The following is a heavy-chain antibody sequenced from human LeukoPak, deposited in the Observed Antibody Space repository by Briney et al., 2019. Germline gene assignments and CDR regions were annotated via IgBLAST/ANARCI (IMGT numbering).Heavy chain of an antibody. CDR1: GYTFTSYY. CDR2: INPSGGST. J-gene: IGHJ3*02. V-gene: IGHV1-46*01. D-gene: IGHD5-24*01. Sequence: ASVKVSCKASGYTFTSYYMHWVRQAPGQGLEWMGIINPSGGSTSYAQKFQGRVTMTRDTSTSTVYMELSSLRSKDTAVYYCARDLARRDGYNYAHDAFDIWGQGTMVTVSS. CDR3: ARDLARRDGYNYAHDAFDI.